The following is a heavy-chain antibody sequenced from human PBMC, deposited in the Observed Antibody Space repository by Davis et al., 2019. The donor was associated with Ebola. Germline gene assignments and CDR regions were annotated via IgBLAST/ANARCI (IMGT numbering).Heavy chain of an antibody. Sequence: KVSCKGSGYSFTSYWIGWVRQMPGKGLEWMGIIYPGDSDTRYSPSFQGQVTISADKSISTAYLQWSSLKASDTAMYYCATSYDSSGYYDVGDYWGQGTLVTVSS. D-gene: IGHD3-22*01. CDR2: IYPGDSDT. V-gene: IGHV5-51*01. J-gene: IGHJ4*02. CDR1: GYSFTSYW. CDR3: ATSYDSSGYYDVGDY.